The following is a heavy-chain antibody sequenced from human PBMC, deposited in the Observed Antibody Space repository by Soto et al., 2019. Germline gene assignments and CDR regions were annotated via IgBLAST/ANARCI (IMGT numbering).Heavy chain of an antibody. J-gene: IGHJ6*02. CDR1: GGSISSGGYY. D-gene: IGHD2-2*01. Sequence: PSETLSLTCTVSGGSISSGGYYWSWIRQHPGKGLEWIASIYYSGSTYYNPSLKSRVTISIDTSKNQFSLKLKSVTAADTAVYYCANERTQLLSGFTWRGYGLDVWGQGTTVTVSS. CDR2: IYYSGST. CDR3: ANERTQLLSGFTWRGYGLDV. V-gene: IGHV4-39*01.